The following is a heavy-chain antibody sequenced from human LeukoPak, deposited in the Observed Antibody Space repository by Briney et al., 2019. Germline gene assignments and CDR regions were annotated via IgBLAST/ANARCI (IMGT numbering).Heavy chain of an antibody. CDR1: GGSFSGYY. D-gene: IGHD2-15*01. Sequence: SETLSLTCAVYGGSFSGYYWSWIRQPPGKGLEWIGYIYYSGSTNYNPSLKSRVTISVDTSKNQFSLKLSSVTAADTAVYYCARDVVVVAGSDWGHWFDPWGQGTLVTVSS. V-gene: IGHV4-59*01. CDR3: ARDVVVVAGSDWGHWFDP. CDR2: IYYSGST. J-gene: IGHJ5*02.